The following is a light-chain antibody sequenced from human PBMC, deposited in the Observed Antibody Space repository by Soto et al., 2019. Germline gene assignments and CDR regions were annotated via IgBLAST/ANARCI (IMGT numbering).Light chain of an antibody. CDR2: SNN. J-gene: IGLJ2*01. Sequence: QSVLTQPPSASGTPGQRVTISCSGSSSNIGSNTVNWYQQLPGTAPKLLIYSNNQRPSGVPDRFSGSKSGTSASLAISGLQSEDEAHDYCAAWDDSLSGVVFGGGTKLTVL. V-gene: IGLV1-44*01. CDR3: AAWDDSLSGVV. CDR1: SSNIGSNT.